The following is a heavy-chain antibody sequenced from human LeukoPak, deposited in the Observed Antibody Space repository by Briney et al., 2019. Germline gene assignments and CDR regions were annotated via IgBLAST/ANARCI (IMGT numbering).Heavy chain of an antibody. Sequence: GGSLRLSCAASGFIFSSYGMHWVRQAPGKGLEWVAVIWYDGSNKYYADSVKGRFTISRDNSKNTLYLQMNSLRAEDTAVYYCAKDYDSRGYSPFFGGAFDIWGQGTMVTVSS. CDR3: AKDYDSRGYSPFFGGAFDI. CDR2: IWYDGSNK. CDR1: GFIFSSYG. D-gene: IGHD3-22*01. J-gene: IGHJ3*02. V-gene: IGHV3-33*06.